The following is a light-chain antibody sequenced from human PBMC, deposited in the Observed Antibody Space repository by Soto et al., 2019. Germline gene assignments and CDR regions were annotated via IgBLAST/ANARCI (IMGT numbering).Light chain of an antibody. V-gene: IGLV2-23*02. CDR1: SSDVASYNL. CDR2: EVS. CDR3: CSYAGTSVI. Sequence: QSALTQPASVSGSPGQSITISCTGTSSDVASYNLVSWYQQHPGEAPKLMIYEVSKRPSGVSNRFSGSKSGNTASRTISGLQAEDEADYYGCSYAGTSVIFGGGTQLTVL. J-gene: IGLJ2*01.